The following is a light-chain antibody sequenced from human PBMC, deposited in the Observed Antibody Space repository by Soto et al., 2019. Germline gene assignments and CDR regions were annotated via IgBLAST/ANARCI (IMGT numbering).Light chain of an antibody. V-gene: IGKV2-24*01. CDR1: QSLVHSDGNTY. J-gene: IGKJ2*01. CDR2: KVS. CDR3: MQATQFPHYT. Sequence: DIVMTQTPLSSPVTRGQPASISCRSSQSLVHSDGNTYLSWLHQRPGQPPRLLIYKVSHRSSGVPDRFSGSGAGTHFTLKISRVEAEDVGVYYCMQATQFPHYTFGQGTKVDIK.